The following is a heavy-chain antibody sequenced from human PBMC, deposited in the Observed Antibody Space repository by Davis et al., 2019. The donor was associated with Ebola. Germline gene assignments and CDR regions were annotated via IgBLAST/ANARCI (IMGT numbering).Heavy chain of an antibody. J-gene: IGHJ4*02. CDR3: ARGWDGDSHFDY. CDR2: INHSGST. CDR1: GGSFSGYY. D-gene: IGHD4-17*01. V-gene: IGHV4-34*01. Sequence: MPSETLSLTRTVSGGSFSGYYWSWIRQPPGKGLEWIGEINHSGSTNYNPSLKSRVTISVDTSKNQFSLKLSSVTAADTAVYYCARGWDGDSHFDYWGQGTLVTVSS.